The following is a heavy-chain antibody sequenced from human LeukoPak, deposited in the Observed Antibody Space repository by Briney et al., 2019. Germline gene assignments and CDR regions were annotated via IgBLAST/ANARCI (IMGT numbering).Heavy chain of an antibody. CDR3: ARGVAGGWVLFDY. D-gene: IGHD6-19*01. J-gene: IGHJ4*02. V-gene: IGHV1-69*02. CDR2: IIPILGIA. CDR1: GGTFSSYT. Sequence: GASVKVSCKASGGTFSSYTISWVRQAPGQGLEWMGRIIPILGIANYAKKFQGRVTITADKSTSTAYMELSSLRSEDTAVYYCARGVAGGWVLFDYWGQGTLVTVSS.